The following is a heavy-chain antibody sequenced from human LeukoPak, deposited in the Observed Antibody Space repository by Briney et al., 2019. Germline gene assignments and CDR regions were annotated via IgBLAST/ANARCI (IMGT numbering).Heavy chain of an antibody. V-gene: IGHV3-49*04. J-gene: IGHJ4*02. Sequence: GRSLRLSCTASGFNFGDYALSWVRQAPGKGLEWLGFIRSKAYGGTTQYATSVKGRFTISRDDSRSIAYLHMNRLKTEDTGVYYCSSPRFSGYASDYWGQGTLVTVSA. CDR2: IRSKAYGGTT. CDR3: SSPRFSGYASDY. CDR1: GFNFGDYA. D-gene: IGHD5-12*01.